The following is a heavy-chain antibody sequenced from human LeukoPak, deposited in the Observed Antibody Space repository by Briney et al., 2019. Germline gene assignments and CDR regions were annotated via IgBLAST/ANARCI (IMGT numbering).Heavy chain of an antibody. J-gene: IGHJ4*02. D-gene: IGHD2-2*01. Sequence: SETLSLTCAVYGGSFSGYYWSWIRQPPGQGLEWMGEINHSGSTNYNPSLKSRVAISVDASKNQFSLMLSSGTAADAAVYYCATGPLRRYCSSASCYGGDYWGQGTLVTVSS. CDR3: ATGPLRRYCSSASCYGGDY. V-gene: IGHV4-34*01. CDR2: INHSGST. CDR1: GGSFSGYY.